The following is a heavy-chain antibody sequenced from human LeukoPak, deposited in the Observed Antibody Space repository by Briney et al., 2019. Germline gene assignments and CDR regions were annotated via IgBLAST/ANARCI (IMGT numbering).Heavy chain of an antibody. CDR2: ISGSGGST. Sequence: PGGSLRLSCAGSGFTFSNYWMHWVRQAPGKGLEWVSAISGSGGSTYYADSVKGRFTISRDNSKNTLYLQMNSLRAEDTAVYYCAKIKKLWFGELFHYYYYYMDVWGKGTTVTISS. V-gene: IGHV3-23*01. CDR1: GFTFSNYW. CDR3: AKIKKLWFGELFHYYYYYMDV. J-gene: IGHJ6*03. D-gene: IGHD3-10*01.